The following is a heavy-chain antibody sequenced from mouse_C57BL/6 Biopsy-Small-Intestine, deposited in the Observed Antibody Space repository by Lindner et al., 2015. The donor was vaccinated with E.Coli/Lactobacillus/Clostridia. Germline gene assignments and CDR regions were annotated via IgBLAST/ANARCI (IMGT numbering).Heavy chain of an antibody. CDR2: IIPILGTA. CDR3: AREGFWSGYYDNYGMDV. D-gene: IGHD1-1*01. CDR1: GGTFSSYA. J-gene: IGHJ1*01. V-gene: IGHV1-81*01. Sequence: SVKVSCKASGGTFSSYAFSWVRQAPGQGLEWMGGIIPILGTANYAQKFQGRVTITADESSSTAYMELSSLRSDDTAVYYCAREGFWSGYYDNYGMDVWGQGTTVTVSS.